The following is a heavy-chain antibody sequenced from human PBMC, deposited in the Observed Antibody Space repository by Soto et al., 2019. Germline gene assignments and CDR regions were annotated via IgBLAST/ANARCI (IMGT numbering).Heavy chain of an antibody. D-gene: IGHD2-2*02. Sequence: QVQLVQSGAEVKKPGSSVKVSCKASEVTFSSYTISWGRQAPGQGLEWMGRIIPILGIANYAQKFQGRVTITANKSTSTAYMALSSLRSEDTRVYYWAMEYCSSTSCYRDYGGQGTLVTVSS. CDR1: EVTFSSYT. J-gene: IGHJ4*02. CDR2: IIPILGIA. CDR3: AMEYCSSTSCYRDY. V-gene: IGHV1-69*02.